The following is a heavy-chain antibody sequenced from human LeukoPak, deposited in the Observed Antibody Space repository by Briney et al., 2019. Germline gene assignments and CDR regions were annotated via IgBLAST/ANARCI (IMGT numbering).Heavy chain of an antibody. Sequence: SQTLSLTCAISGDSISSNSATWNWIRQSPSRGLEWLGRTYYRSRWFNDYTVPVKSRVTINPDTSKNQFSLQLKSVTPEDTAVYYCARGHENYYHVFDVWGKGTTVTVSS. J-gene: IGHJ6*04. V-gene: IGHV6-1*01. CDR2: TYYRSRWFN. CDR3: ARGHENYYHVFDV. CDR1: GDSISSNSAT.